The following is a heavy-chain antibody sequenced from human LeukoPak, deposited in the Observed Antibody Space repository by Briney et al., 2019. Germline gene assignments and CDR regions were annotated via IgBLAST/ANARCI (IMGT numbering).Heavy chain of an antibody. D-gene: IGHD3-3*02. CDR2: IYYSGST. CDR1: GGSISSYY. J-gene: IGHJ4*02. Sequence: SETLSLTCTVSGGSISSYYWSWIRQPPGKGLEWIGYIYYSGSTNYNPSLKSRVTLSVDTSENQFSLKLSSVTAADTAVYYCARHHFWSGYYTNFDYWGQGTLVTVSS. V-gene: IGHV4-59*08. CDR3: ARHHFWSGYYTNFDY.